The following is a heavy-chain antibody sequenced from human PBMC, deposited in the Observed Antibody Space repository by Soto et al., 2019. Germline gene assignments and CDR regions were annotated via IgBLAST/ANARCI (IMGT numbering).Heavy chain of an antibody. CDR3: ASLKYDFWSGYDPSPFDY. CDR1: GFTFSSYS. V-gene: IGHV3-48*02. D-gene: IGHD3-3*01. Sequence: GGSLRLSCAASGFTFSSYSMNWVRQAPGKGLEWVSYISSSSSTIYYADSVKGRFTISRDNAKNSLYLQMNSLRDEDTAVYYCASLKYDFWSGYDPSPFDYWGQGTLVTVSS. J-gene: IGHJ4*02. CDR2: ISSSSSTI.